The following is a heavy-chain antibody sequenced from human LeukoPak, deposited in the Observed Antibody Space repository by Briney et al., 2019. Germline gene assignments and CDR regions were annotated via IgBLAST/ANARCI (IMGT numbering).Heavy chain of an antibody. D-gene: IGHD3-16*01. Sequence: TASETLSLTCAVYGGSFSGYYWSWIRQPPGKGLEWIGEINHSGSTNYNPSLKSRVTISVDTSKNQFSLKLSSVTAADTAVYYCARGRRKGGGNYFDYWSQGTLVTVSS. V-gene: IGHV4-34*01. CDR1: GGSFSGYY. CDR3: ARGRRKGGGNYFDY. CDR2: INHSGST. J-gene: IGHJ4*02.